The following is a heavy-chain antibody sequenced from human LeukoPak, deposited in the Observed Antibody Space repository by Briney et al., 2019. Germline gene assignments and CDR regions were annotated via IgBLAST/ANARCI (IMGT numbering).Heavy chain of an antibody. D-gene: IGHD6-19*01. CDR2: INWNGGST. V-gene: IGHV3-20*04. CDR1: GFTFSDYA. CDR3: ARVSGWDYDYYYMDV. Sequence: GQSLRLSCAAYGFTFSDYAMSWVRQAPGKGLEWVSGINWNGGSTGYGDSVTGRFTISRDDGRNCLYLQMDSLRAEDTAVYYCARVSGWDYDYYYMDVWGKGTTVTVSS. J-gene: IGHJ6*03.